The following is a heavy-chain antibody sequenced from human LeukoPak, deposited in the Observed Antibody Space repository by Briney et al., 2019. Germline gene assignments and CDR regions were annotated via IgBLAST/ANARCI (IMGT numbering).Heavy chain of an antibody. CDR2: IKHDGSEK. Sequence: GGSLRLSCAASGFSLSNYWMTWVRQAPGKGLEWVANIKHDGSEKYYVDSVKGRFTISRDNAKNSVYLQMNSLKAEDTAVYYCTVPQSGGNWFDPWGQGTQVTVSS. CDR3: TVPQSGGNWFDP. D-gene: IGHD3-16*01. V-gene: IGHV3-7*05. CDR1: GFSLSNYW. J-gene: IGHJ5*02.